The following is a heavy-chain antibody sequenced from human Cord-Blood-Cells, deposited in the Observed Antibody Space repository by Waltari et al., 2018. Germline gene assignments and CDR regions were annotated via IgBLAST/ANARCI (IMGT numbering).Heavy chain of an antibody. J-gene: IGHJ4*02. CDR2: IYYSGST. CDR1: GGSISSSSYY. D-gene: IGHD2-21*02. Sequence: QLQLQESGPGLVKPSETLSLTCTVSGGSISSSSYYWGWIRQPPGKGLGGIGSIYYSGSTNYNPSLKSRVTISVDTSKNQFSLKLSSVTAADTAVYYCARDGVDLVVTAIDYWGQGTLVTVSS. CDR3: ARDGVDLVVTAIDY. V-gene: IGHV4-39*07.